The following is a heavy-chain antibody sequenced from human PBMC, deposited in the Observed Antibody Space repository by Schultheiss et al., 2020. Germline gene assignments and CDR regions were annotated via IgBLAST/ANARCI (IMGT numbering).Heavy chain of an antibody. CDR2: IYYSGST. CDR1: SGSFSGYY. D-gene: IGHD3-22*01. J-gene: IGHJ4*02. Sequence: SETLSLTCAVYSGSFSGYYWSWIRQPPGKGLEWIGYIYYSGSTYYNPSLKSRVTISVDTSKNQFSLQLSSVTAADTAVYYCASHNYYFDPSGPADYWGQGTLVTISS. CDR3: ASHNYYFDPSGPADY. V-gene: IGHV4-34*01.